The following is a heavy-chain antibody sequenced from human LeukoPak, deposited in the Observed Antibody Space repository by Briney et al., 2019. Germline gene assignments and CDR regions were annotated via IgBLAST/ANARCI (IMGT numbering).Heavy chain of an antibody. CDR3: ARRGNADY. CDR2: ITRSGTYI. V-gene: IGHV3-21*01. J-gene: IGHJ4*02. Sequence: GGSLRLSCAASGFTFSRYNMNWVRQAPGKAMEWVSSITRSGTYIFYADSVKGRFTISRDNAKNSLYLQMDSLGPEDTAVYYCARRGNADYWGQGTLVTVSS. D-gene: IGHD3-10*01. CDR1: GFTFSRYN.